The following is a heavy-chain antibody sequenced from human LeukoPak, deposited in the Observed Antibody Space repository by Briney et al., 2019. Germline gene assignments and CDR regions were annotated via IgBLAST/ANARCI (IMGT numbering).Heavy chain of an antibody. J-gene: IGHJ4*02. CDR1: GFTFSSYS. V-gene: IGHV3-7*04. CDR2: IKQDGSEK. Sequence: AGGSLRLSCAASGFTFSSYSMNWVRQAPGKGLEWVANIKQDGSEKYYVDSVKGRFTISRDNAKNSLYLQMNSLRAEDTAVYYCARARSSSSRRYYFDYWGQGTLVTVSS. D-gene: IGHD6-6*01. CDR3: ARARSSSSRRYYFDY.